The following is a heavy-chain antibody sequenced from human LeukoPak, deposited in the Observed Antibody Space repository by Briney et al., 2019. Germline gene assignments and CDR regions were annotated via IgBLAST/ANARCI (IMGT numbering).Heavy chain of an antibody. D-gene: IGHD6-19*01. Sequence: SETLSLTCTVSGGSISSYYWSWIRQPPGKGLEWIGYIYYRGGTSYNPSLKGRVAISIDTSKNQFSLKLSSVTAADTAVYYCARGPSGWYYYWGQGTLVTVSS. J-gene: IGHJ4*02. CDR1: GGSISSYY. V-gene: IGHV4-59*01. CDR2: IYYRGGT. CDR3: ARGPSGWYYY.